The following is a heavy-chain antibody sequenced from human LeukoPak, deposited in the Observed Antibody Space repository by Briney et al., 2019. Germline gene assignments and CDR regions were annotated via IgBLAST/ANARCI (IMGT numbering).Heavy chain of an antibody. V-gene: IGHV3-7*01. D-gene: IGHD6-13*01. CDR2: IKEDGSER. CDR1: AFIFSGHW. Sequence: GGSLRLSCEGSAFIFSGHWMNWVRQTPGKGLEWVASIKEDGSERQYVDSVKGRFSISRDNSKNTLYLQMNSLRAEDTAVYYCATPGIAAAGNMVFDYWGQGTLVTVSS. CDR3: ATPGIAAAGNMVFDY. J-gene: IGHJ4*02.